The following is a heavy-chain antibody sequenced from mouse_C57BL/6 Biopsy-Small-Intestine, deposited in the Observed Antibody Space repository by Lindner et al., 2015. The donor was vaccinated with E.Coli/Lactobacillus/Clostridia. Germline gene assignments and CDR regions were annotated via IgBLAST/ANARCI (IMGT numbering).Heavy chain of an antibody. D-gene: IGHD2-5*01. Sequence: VQLQESGPGLAKPSQTLSLTCSATGYSITSAYWNWIRKLPGNKLQYMGYISYSGNTYYNPSLESRFSITRDTSKNQYYLQLNSVTTEDTAIYYCARCDSIYEVYFDYWGQGTTLTVSS. V-gene: IGHV3-8*01. CDR2: ISYSGNT. CDR1: GYSITSAY. J-gene: IGHJ2*01. CDR3: ARCDSIYEVYFDY.